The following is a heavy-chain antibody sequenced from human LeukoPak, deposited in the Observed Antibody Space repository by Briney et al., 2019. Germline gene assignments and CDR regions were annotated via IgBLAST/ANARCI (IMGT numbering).Heavy chain of an antibody. Sequence: GGSLRLSCAASGFKFDDYGMSWVRQVPGKGLEWVSGITWNRDNIGYGDSVKGRFTISRDNAKNVLYLQMTSLRPEDTALYYCAKDLSSAITSALVLDVWGQGTTVIVSS. D-gene: IGHD3-22*01. CDR2: ITWNRDNI. CDR1: GFKFDDYG. CDR3: AKDLSSAITSALVLDV. V-gene: IGHV3-20*04. J-gene: IGHJ6*02.